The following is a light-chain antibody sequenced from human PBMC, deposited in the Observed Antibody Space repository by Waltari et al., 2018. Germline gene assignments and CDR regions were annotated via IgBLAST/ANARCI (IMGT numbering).Light chain of an antibody. V-gene: IGKV1-5*03. CDR3: QQYKTYPWT. CDR1: QSIAIW. Sequence: DIQMTQSPSTLSPSVGDRVTITCRASQSIAIWLAWYQQKAGKAPNLLVYEASNLGSGGPSRFSGSGSGTQFTLTISSLQPDDFATYYCQQYKTYPWTFGQGTKVEIK. CDR2: EAS. J-gene: IGKJ1*01.